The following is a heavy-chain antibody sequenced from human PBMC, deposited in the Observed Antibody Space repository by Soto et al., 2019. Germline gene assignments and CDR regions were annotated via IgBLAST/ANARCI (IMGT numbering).Heavy chain of an antibody. V-gene: IGHV1-69*02. CDR1: GGTFSSYT. Sequence: QVQLVQSGAEVKKPGSSVKVSCKASGGTFSSYTISWVRQAPGQGLEWMGRIITILGIANYAQKFQGRVTITADKSTSTAYMELSSLRSEDTAVYYCARGSGSGSDGYFDLWGRGTLVTVSS. D-gene: IGHD1-26*01. CDR2: IITILGIA. J-gene: IGHJ2*01. CDR3: ARGSGSGSDGYFDL.